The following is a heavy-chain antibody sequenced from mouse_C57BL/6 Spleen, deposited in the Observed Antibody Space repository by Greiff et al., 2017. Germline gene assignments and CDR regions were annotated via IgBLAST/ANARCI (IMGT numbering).Heavy chain of an antibody. CDR3: ARYITTVGPWYFDV. V-gene: IGHV1-69*01. Sequence: QVQLQQSGAELVMPGASVKLSCKASGYTFTSYWMHWVKQRPGQGLEWIGEIDPSDSYTNYNQKFKGKSTLTVDKSSSTAYMQLSSLTSEDSAVYYCARYITTVGPWYFDVWGTGTTVTVSS. CDR2: IDPSDSYT. CDR1: GYTFTSYW. D-gene: IGHD1-1*01. J-gene: IGHJ1*03.